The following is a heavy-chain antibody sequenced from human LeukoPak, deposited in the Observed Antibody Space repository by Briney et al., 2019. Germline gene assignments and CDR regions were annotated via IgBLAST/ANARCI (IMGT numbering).Heavy chain of an antibody. CDR3: ARLSGRGFSSLVYYYYMDV. J-gene: IGHJ6*03. D-gene: IGHD6-25*01. CDR2: INQSGRT. CDR1: GGSISSYY. V-gene: IGHV4-34*01. Sequence: SETLSLTCTVSGGSISSYYWSWIRQPAGKGLEWIGEINQSGRTNYNPSLKSRVTISVDTSKNQFSLKLSSLTAADTAVYYCARLSGRGFSSLVYYYYMDVWGKGTTVTVSS.